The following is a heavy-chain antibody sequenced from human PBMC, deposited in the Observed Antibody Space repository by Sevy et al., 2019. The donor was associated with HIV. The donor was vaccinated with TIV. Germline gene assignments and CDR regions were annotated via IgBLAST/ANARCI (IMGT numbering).Heavy chain of an antibody. CDR2: ISGIGSST. Sequence: GGSLRLSCAASGFTFNTHAMNWVRQAPGKGLEWVSVISGIGSSTYYADSVKGRFTISRDNSKNTLYLQMNSLRAEDTAVYYCARGLVGANLGTDYWGQGSLVTVSS. V-gene: IGHV3-23*01. J-gene: IGHJ4*02. CDR3: ARGLVGANLGTDY. D-gene: IGHD1-26*01. CDR1: GFTFNTHA.